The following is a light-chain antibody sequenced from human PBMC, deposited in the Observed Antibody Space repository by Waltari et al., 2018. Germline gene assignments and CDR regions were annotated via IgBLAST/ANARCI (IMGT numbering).Light chain of an antibody. J-gene: IGKJ4*01. Sequence: EVVLTQSPATLSLSPGERATLSCRASQSVDNYLAWYQQKPGQAPRLRIYDASNRATGIPARFSGSGSGTDFTLTISSLESEDSAVYYCQQPGFFGGGTKVEIK. CDR2: DAS. CDR3: QQPGF. CDR1: QSVDNY. V-gene: IGKV3-11*01.